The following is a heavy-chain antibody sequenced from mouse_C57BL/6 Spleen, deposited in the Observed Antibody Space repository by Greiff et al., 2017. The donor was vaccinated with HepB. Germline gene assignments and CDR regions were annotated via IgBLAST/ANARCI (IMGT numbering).Heavy chain of an antibody. CDR3: ARHYFDY. Sequence: QVQLQQPGAELVMPGASVKLSCKASGYTFTSYWMHWVKQRPGQGLEWIGEIDPSDSYTNYNQKFKGKSTLTVDKSSSTAYMQLSSLTSEDSAVYYCARHYFDYWGQSTTLTVSS. CDR2: IDPSDSYT. V-gene: IGHV1-69*01. J-gene: IGHJ2*01. CDR1: GYTFTSYW.